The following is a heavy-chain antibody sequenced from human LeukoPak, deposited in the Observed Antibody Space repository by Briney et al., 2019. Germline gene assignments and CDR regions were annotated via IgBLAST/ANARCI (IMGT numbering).Heavy chain of an antibody. CDR1: GGSFSGYY. CDR2: INHSGST. CDR3: ARGHYYGSGSYYLTWFDP. V-gene: IGHV4-34*01. J-gene: IGHJ5*02. D-gene: IGHD3-10*01. Sequence: PSETLSLTRAVYGGSFSGYYWSWIRQPPGKGLEWIGEINHSGSTNYNPSLKSRVTISVDTSKNQFSLKLSSVTAADTAVYYCARGHYYGSGSYYLTWFDPWGQGTLVTVSS.